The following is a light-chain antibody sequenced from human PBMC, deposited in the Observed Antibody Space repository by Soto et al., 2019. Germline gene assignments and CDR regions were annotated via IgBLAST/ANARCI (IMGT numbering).Light chain of an antibody. J-gene: IGKJ4*02. Sequence: EIGLTQSPGTLSLSPGERATLSCRASQSVGNSYLAWYQKKPGQAPRLLISGTYTRATGIPDRFRGSGSGTDFTLTITSLEPEDFAVYYCQQWRCSSLTFGEGTKIEIK. CDR1: QSVGNSY. V-gene: IGKV3-20*01. CDR2: GTY. CDR3: QQWRCSSLT.